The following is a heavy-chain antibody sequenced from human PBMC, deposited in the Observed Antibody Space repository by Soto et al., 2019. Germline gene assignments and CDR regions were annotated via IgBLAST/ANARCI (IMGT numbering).Heavy chain of an antibody. CDR3: AKARCTTSNCYVPDY. Sequence: EVQLLESGGGLVQPGGSLRLSCAASGFSFSTYNMSWVRRAPGKGLEWVSAISGSGGSPSYADSVQGRFTISRDNPKKTRYLPMNSLRAEYTAVYYCAKARCTTSNCYVPDYWGQGTLVTVSS. J-gene: IGHJ4*02. D-gene: IGHD2-8*01. CDR1: GFSFSTYN. V-gene: IGHV3-23*01. CDR2: ISGSGGSP.